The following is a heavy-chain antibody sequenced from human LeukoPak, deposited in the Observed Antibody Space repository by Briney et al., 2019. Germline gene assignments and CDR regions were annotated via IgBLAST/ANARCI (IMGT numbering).Heavy chain of an antibody. V-gene: IGHV3-21*01. J-gene: IGHJ3*02. CDR3: ARDPSYSSSWYGDAFDI. D-gene: IGHD6-13*01. CDR2: ISSSSYI. CDR1: GFTFSSYS. Sequence: PGGSLRLSCAASGFTFSSYSMNWVRQAPGKGLEWVSSISSSSYIYYADSVKGRFTISRDNAKNSLYLQMNSLRAEDTAVYYCARDPSYSSSWYGDAFDIWGQGTMVTVSS.